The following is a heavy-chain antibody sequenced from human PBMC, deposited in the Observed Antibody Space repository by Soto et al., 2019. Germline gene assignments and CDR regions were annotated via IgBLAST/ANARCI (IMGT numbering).Heavy chain of an antibody. V-gene: IGHV3-53*01. CDR3: AREGGYYYGMDV. D-gene: IGHD3-16*01. J-gene: IGHJ6*02. CDR1: GFIVSSNY. CDR2: IYSGGST. Sequence: GGSLRLSCAASGFIVSSNYMSWVRQAPGKGLEWVSVIYSGGSTYYADSVKGRFTISRDNSKNTLYLQVNSLRAEYTAVYYCAREGGYYYGMDVWGQGTTVTVSS.